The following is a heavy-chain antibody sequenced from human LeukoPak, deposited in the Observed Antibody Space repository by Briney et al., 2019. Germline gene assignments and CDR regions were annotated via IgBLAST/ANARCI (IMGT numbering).Heavy chain of an antibody. V-gene: IGHV1-18*01. Sequence: ASVKVSCKASGYTFTSYGISWVRQPPGQGLEWMGWISAYNGNTNYAQTLQGRVTMTTDTSTSTAYMELRSLRSDDTAVYYCARDYYGRSIGYWGQGTLVTVSS. CDR2: ISAYNGNT. CDR1: GYTFTSYG. J-gene: IGHJ4*02. D-gene: IGHD3-3*01. CDR3: ARDYYGRSIGY.